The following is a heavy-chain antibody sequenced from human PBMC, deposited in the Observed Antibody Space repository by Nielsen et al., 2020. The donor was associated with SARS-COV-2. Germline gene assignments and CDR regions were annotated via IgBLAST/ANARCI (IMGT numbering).Heavy chain of an antibody. D-gene: IGHD2-2*01. V-gene: IGHV3-30*03. CDR2: ISYDGSNK. CDR3: ATDIVVVPAATDDPNFDY. Sequence: WIRQPPGKGLEWVAVISYDGSNKYYADSVKGRFTISRDNSKNTLYLQMNSLRAEDTAVYYCATDIVVVPAATDDPNFDYWGQGTLVTVSS. J-gene: IGHJ4*02.